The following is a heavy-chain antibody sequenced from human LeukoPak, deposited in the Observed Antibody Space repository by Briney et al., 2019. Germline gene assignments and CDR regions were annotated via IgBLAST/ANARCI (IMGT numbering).Heavy chain of an antibody. CDR2: INQGGSEK. D-gene: IGHD6-19*01. J-gene: IGHJ4*02. Sequence: LSGVSLTLSCTVCRFTFSNYWMRCLPHAPGGGLEWVANINQGGSEKYYLNSVKGRFTISRDNAKNSLYLQMNSLRTDDAAIYYCVRDGSGYDYWGQGTLVTVSS. CDR1: RFTFSNYW. CDR3: VRDGSGYDY. V-gene: IGHV3-7*05.